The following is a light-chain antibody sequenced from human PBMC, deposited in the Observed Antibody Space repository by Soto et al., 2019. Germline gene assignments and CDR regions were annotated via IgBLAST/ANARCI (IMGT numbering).Light chain of an antibody. V-gene: IGKV3-15*01. CDR3: QKCDSASWT. CDR1: QSVSRF. J-gene: IGKJ1*01. CDR2: DTS. Sequence: EIVMTQSPATLSVSPGERVTLSCRASQSVSRFLAWYQQRPGQAPRLLIYDTSTRATGVPARFSGSGSGTEFSLTISSLQSEDFATYYCQKCDSASWTFGQGTKVQIK.